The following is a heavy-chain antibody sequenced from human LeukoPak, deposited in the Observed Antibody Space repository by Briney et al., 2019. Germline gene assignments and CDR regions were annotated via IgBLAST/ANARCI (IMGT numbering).Heavy chain of an antibody. CDR1: GFTFSDYY. CDR2: ISSSSYT. Sequence: GGSLRLSCAASGFTFSDYYMSWIRQAPGKGLEWVSYISSSSYTNYADSVKGRFTISRDNAKNSLYLQMNSLRAEDTAVYYCARWSGIRHSVDYWGQGTLVTVSS. V-gene: IGHV3-11*06. D-gene: IGHD3-3*01. J-gene: IGHJ4*02. CDR3: ARWSGIRHSVDY.